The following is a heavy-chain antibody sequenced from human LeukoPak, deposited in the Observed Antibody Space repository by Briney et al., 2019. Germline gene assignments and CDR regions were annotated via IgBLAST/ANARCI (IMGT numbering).Heavy chain of an antibody. Sequence: GASVKVSCKASGYTFTSYAMHWVRQAPGQRLEWMGWINAGNGNTKYSQKFQGRVTITRDTSASTAYMELSSLRSEDTAVYYCARTLTVGYSSGWYDYWGQGTLVTVSS. CDR2: INAGNGNT. CDR3: ARTLTVGYSSGWYDY. D-gene: IGHD6-19*01. J-gene: IGHJ4*02. CDR1: GYTFTSYA. V-gene: IGHV1-3*01.